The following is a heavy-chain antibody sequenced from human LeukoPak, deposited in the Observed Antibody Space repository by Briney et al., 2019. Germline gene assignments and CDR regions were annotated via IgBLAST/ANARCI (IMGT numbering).Heavy chain of an antibody. D-gene: IGHD3-16*01. J-gene: IGHJ4*02. CDR3: ATDNADYPIYYFDS. V-gene: IGHV3-23*01. Sequence: HPGGSLRLSCAASGFTFSTYAMNWVRQAPGKGLEWVSGISASGGGKFYADSVKGRFTISRDKSKSTVSLQMNSLRAEDAAVYYCATDNADYPIYYFDSWGQGILVTVSS. CDR1: GFTFSTYA. CDR2: ISASGGGK.